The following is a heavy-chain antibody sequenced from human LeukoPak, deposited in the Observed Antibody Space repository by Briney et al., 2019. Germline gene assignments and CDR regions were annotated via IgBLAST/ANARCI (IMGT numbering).Heavy chain of an antibody. V-gene: IGHV1-24*01. CDR1: GYTLTELS. D-gene: IGHD3-3*01. J-gene: IGHJ4*02. CDR2: FDPEDGET. Sequence: ASVKVSCKVSGYTLTELSMHWVRQAPGKGLEWMGGFDPEDGETIYAQKFQGRVTMTEDTSTDTAYMELSSLRSEDTAVYYCATPDTSYDFWSDYRYYFDYWGQGTLVTVSS. CDR3: ATPDTSYDFWSDYRYYFDY.